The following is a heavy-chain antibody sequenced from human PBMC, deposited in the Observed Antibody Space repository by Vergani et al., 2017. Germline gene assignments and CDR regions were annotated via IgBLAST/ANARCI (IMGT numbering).Heavy chain of an antibody. V-gene: IGHV3-13*01. J-gene: IGHJ4*02. CDR3: AKDWSGGPAWGGFDY. Sequence: EVQLLESGGGLVQPGGSLRLSCAASGFTFSTYDMHWVRQATGKGLEWVSAIGTAGDTYYPGSVKGRFTISRENAKNSLYLQMNGLRAGDTAVYYCAKDWSGGPAWGGFDYWGQGTLVTVSS. CDR1: GFTFSTYD. D-gene: IGHD3-3*01. CDR2: IGTAGDT.